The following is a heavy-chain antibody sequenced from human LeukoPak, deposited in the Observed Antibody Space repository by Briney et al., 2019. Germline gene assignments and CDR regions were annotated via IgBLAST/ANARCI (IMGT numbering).Heavy chain of an antibody. CDR1: GFTFSSYG. D-gene: IGHD4-17*01. J-gene: IGHJ4*02. V-gene: IGHV3-15*01. Sequence: GGTLRLSCAASGFTFSSYGMSWVRQAPGKGLEWVGRIKSKTDGGTTDYAAPVKGRFTISRDDSKNTLYLQMNSLKTEDTAVYYCTTANYYGDRGVFDYWGQGTLVTVSS. CDR3: TTANYYGDRGVFDY. CDR2: IKSKTDGGTT.